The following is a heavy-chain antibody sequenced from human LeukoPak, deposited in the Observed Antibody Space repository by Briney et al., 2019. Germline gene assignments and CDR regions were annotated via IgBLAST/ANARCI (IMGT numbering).Heavy chain of an antibody. D-gene: IGHD3-9*01. J-gene: IGHJ4*02. V-gene: IGHV3-23*01. CDR1: GFIFRNYA. Sequence: GASLRLSCAASGFIFRNYAMSWVRQAPGKGLEWVSAITGSGDTTYYADSVKGRFTISRDNSKNTLYVEMNTLRAEDMAVYYRAKWGDYDILTGYYVSDFWGQGTLVTVSS. CDR3: AKWGDYDILTGYYVSDF. CDR2: ITGSGDTT.